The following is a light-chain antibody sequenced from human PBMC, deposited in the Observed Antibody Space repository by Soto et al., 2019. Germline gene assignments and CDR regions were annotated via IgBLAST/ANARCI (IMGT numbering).Light chain of an antibody. CDR3: CSYAGSYVV. CDR2: DVS. J-gene: IGLJ2*01. Sequence: QSALTQPRSVSGSPGQSVTISCTGTSIDVGGYNYVSWHQLHPGKAPKIMIYDVSKRPSGVPDRFSGSKSGNTASLIISGLQAEDEADYYCCSYAGSYVVFGGGTKLTVL. V-gene: IGLV2-11*01. CDR1: SIDVGGYNY.